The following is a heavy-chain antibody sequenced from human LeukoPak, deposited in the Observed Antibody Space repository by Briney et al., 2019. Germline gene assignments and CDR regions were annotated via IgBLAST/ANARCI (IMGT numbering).Heavy chain of an antibody. CDR1: GFTFTSSA. CDR2: IVVGSGNT. D-gene: IGHD3-22*01. V-gene: IGHV1-58*02. Sequence: SVKVSCKAAGFTFTSSAMQWVRQARGQRLEWIGWIVVGSGNTNYAQKFQERVTITRDMSTSTAYMELSSLRSEDTAVYYCAADYYYDSSGYSNYWGQGTLVTVSS. J-gene: IGHJ4*02. CDR3: AADYYYDSSGYSNY.